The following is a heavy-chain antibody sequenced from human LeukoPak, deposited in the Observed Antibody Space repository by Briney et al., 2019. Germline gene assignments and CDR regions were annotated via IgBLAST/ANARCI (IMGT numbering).Heavy chain of an antibody. J-gene: IGHJ4*02. CDR3: AKDARRSSGWYFFDH. CDR2: ISDSGGTT. CDR1: RFTFSNLA. V-gene: IGHV3-23*01. D-gene: IGHD6-19*01. Sequence: GGSLRLSCVASRFTFSNLAMGWVRQAPGKGLEWVSVISDSGGTTYYADSVKGRFTISRDNSRNTLYLQMNSLRVEDTAVYYCAKDARRSSGWYFFDHWGQGTLVTVSS.